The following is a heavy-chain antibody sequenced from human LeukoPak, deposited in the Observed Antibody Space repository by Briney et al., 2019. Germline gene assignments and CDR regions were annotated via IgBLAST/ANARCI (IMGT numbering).Heavy chain of an antibody. D-gene: IGHD6-13*01. J-gene: IGHJ5*02. Sequence: ASVKVSCKASGYTFTSYGISWVRQAPGQGLEWMGWISAYNGNTNYAQKLQGRVTMTTDTSTSTAYMELRSLRSDDTAVCYCARVWSSWYQVDWFDPWGQGTLVTVSS. CDR1: GYTFTSYG. V-gene: IGHV1-18*01. CDR2: ISAYNGNT. CDR3: ARVWSSWYQVDWFDP.